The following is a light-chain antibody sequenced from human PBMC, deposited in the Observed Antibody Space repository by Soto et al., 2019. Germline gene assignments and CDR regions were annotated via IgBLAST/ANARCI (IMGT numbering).Light chain of an antibody. V-gene: IGKV1-5*01. CDR2: DVS. J-gene: IGKJ1*01. Sequence: IQMTQSPSTLSASVGDRVTITCRASQSISSWLAWYQQKPGKAPKPLIYDVSSLESGVPSRFSGSGSGTEFTLTISSLQPDDFATYYCQQYNTFWTFGQGTKVDIK. CDR3: QQYNTFWT. CDR1: QSISSW.